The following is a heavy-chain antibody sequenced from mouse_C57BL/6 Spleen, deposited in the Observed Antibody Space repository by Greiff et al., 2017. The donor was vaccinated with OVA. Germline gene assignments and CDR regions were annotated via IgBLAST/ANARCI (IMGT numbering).Heavy chain of an antibody. Sequence: QVQLKQSGAELVRPGASVTLSCKASGYTFTDYEMHWVKQTPVHGLEWIGAIDPETGGTAYNQKFKGKAILTADQSSSTAYMVLRSLTSEDSAVYYCTRRGDYYGSVLYYFDYWGQGTTLTVSS. J-gene: IGHJ2*01. CDR3: TRRGDYYGSVLYYFDY. CDR1: GYTFTDYE. CDR2: IDPETGGT. V-gene: IGHV1-15*01. D-gene: IGHD1-1*01.